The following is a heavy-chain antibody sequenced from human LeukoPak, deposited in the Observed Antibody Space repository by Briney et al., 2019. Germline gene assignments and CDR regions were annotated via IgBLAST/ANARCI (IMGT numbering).Heavy chain of an antibody. Sequence: SETLSLTCTVSGGSISSYYWSWIRQPPGMGLEWIGYIYTSGSTNYNPSLKSRVTISVDTSKNQFSLKLSSVTAADTAVYYRARMPADYDSSGYYPDWGQGTLVTVSS. CDR1: GGSISSYY. CDR2: IYTSGST. D-gene: IGHD3-22*01. V-gene: IGHV4-4*09. J-gene: IGHJ4*02. CDR3: ARMPADYDSSGYYPD.